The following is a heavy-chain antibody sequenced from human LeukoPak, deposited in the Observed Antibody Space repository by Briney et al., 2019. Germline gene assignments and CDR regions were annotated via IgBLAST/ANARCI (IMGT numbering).Heavy chain of an antibody. Sequence: GGSLRLSCAASGFTFSSYEMNWVRQAPGKGLEWVSYISSSGSTIYYADSVKGRFTISRDNAKNSLYLQMNSLRAEDTAVYYCARDSPGRDRDGYNVIDYWGQGTLVTVSS. V-gene: IGHV3-48*03. D-gene: IGHD5-24*01. CDR2: ISSSGSTI. CDR3: ARDSPGRDRDGYNVIDY. J-gene: IGHJ4*02. CDR1: GFTFSSYE.